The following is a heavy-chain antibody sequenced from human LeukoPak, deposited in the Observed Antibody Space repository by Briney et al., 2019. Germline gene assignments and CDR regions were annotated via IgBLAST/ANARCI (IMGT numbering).Heavy chain of an antibody. Sequence: SETLSLTCTVSGGSISSYYWSWIRQPAGEGLEGIGRVYSSVITNYNPSLKSRVTMSVDTSRNQFSLNLTSVTAADSAVYYCARMFSGTYGGIDYWGQGTLVTVSS. J-gene: IGHJ4*02. CDR3: ARMFSGTYGGIDY. V-gene: IGHV4-4*07. CDR1: GGSISSYY. D-gene: IGHD1-26*01. CDR2: VYSSVIT.